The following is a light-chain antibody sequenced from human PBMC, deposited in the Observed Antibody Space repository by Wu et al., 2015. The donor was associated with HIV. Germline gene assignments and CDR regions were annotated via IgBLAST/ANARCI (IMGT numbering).Light chain of an antibody. Sequence: DIQMTQSPSSLSASVGDRVTITCRASQSISSDLNWYQKKSGKAPKLLIYAASSLQSGVPSRFSGSGSGTDFTLTISSLQPEDFASYYCQQSYSTPSTFGQGTKVEIK. CDR2: AAS. J-gene: IGKJ1*01. V-gene: IGKV1-39*01. CDR3: QQSYSTPST. CDR1: QSISSD.